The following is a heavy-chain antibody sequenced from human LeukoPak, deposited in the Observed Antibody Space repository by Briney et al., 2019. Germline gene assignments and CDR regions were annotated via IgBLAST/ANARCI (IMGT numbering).Heavy chain of an antibody. Sequence: TSETLSLTCTVSGGSVSSGISYWSWIRQPPGEGLEWIAYISDSGGSDYNPSLRGRVTISLDTSKNQFSLKLSSVTAADTAVYYCARDHYGVGTMIQLSNWFDPWGQGTLVTVSS. D-gene: IGHD5-18*01. CDR2: ISDSGGS. J-gene: IGHJ5*02. CDR1: GGSVSSGISY. CDR3: ARDHYGVGTMIQLSNWFDP. V-gene: IGHV4-61*01.